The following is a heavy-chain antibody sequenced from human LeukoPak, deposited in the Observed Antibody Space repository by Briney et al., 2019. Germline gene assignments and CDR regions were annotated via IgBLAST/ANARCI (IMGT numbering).Heavy chain of an antibody. V-gene: IGHV3-48*03. J-gene: IGHJ6*03. CDR3: ASHRPYYDFWVYYMDV. D-gene: IGHD3-3*01. CDR2: ISSSGSTI. CDR1: GFTFSSYE. Sequence: PGGSLRLSCAASGFTFSSYEMNWVRQAPGKGPEWVSYISSSGSTIYYADSVKGRFTISRDNAKNSLYLQMNSLRAEDTAVYYCASHRPYYDFWVYYMDVWGKGTTVTVSS.